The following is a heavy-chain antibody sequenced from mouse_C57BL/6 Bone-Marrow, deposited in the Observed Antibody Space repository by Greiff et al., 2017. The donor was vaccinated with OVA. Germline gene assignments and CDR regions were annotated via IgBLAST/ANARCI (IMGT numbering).Heavy chain of an antibody. CDR1: GYTFTSYW. J-gene: IGHJ4*01. CDR2: IDPSDSYT. V-gene: IGHV1-69*01. CDR3: ARSYYYGSAYAMDD. D-gene: IGHD1-1*01. Sequence: QVQLQQPGAELVMPGASVKLSCKASGYTFTSYWMHWVKQRPGQGLEWIGEIDPSDSYTNYHQKFKGKSTLTVDKSSSTAYMQLSSLRSEDSAVYYCARSYYYGSAYAMDDWGQGTSVTVSS.